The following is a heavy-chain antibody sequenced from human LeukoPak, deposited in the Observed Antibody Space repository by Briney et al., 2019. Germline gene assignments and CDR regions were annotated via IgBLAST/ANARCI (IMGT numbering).Heavy chain of an antibody. V-gene: IGHV4-59*08. CDR2: IYYSGST. D-gene: IGHD2-15*01. Sequence: SETLSLTCTVSGGSISSDYWSWIRQPPGKGLEWIGYIYYSGSTNYNPSLKSRVNISVDTSKIQFSLKLSSVTAADTAVYYCAREYCSDGRCYYDYWGQGTLVTVSS. CDR3: AREYCSDGRCYYDY. CDR1: GGSISSDY. J-gene: IGHJ4*02.